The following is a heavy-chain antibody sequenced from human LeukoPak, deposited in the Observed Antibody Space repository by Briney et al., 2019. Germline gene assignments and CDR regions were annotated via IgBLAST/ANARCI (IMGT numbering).Heavy chain of an antibody. CDR1: GGSFSGYY. J-gene: IGHJ4*02. Sequence: SETLSLTCAVYGGSFSGYYWSWIRQPPGKGLEWIGEINHSGSTNYNPSLKSRVTISVDTSKNQFSLKLSSVTAADTAVYYCAGVWGSYRFFDYWGQGTLVTVSS. V-gene: IGHV4-34*01. CDR3: AGVWGSYRFFDY. D-gene: IGHD3-16*02. CDR2: INHSGST.